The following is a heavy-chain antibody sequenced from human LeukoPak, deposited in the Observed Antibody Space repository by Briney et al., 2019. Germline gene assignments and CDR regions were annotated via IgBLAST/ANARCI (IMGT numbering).Heavy chain of an antibody. CDR1: GFTFSSHA. D-gene: IGHD2-15*01. J-gene: IGHJ4*02. V-gene: IGHV3-23*01. CDR3: AKGNGDSCYSGLDY. CDR2: ISYSGGST. Sequence: GGSLRLSCAASGFTFSSHAMNWVRQAPGKGLEWVSAISYSGGSTCYADSVKGRFTISRDNSKNTLYLQMNSLRGEDTALYYCAKGNGDSCYSGLDYWGQGTLVTVSS.